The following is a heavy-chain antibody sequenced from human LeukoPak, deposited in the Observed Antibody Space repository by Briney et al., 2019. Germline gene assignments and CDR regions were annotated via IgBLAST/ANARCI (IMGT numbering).Heavy chain of an antibody. CDR3: ARAPDNLAPRLGMDV. CDR2: INHSGST. J-gene: IGHJ6*02. Sequence: PSETLSLTCAVYGGSFSGYYWSWIRQPPGKGLEWIGEINHSGSTNYNPSLKSRVTISVDTSKNQFSLKLSSVTAADTAVYYCARAPDNLAPRLGMDVWGQGTTVTVSS. D-gene: IGHD1-14*01. CDR1: GGSFSGYY. V-gene: IGHV4-34*01.